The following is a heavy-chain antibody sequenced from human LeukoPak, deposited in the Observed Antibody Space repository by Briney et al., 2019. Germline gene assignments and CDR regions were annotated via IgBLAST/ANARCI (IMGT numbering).Heavy chain of an antibody. J-gene: IGHJ4*02. V-gene: IGHV4-34*01. CDR3: ARGQSQNYYDSSGYPDY. CDR1: GGSFSGYY. CDR2: INHSGST. D-gene: IGHD3-22*01. Sequence: FESLSLTCAVYGGSFSGYYWSWIRQPPGKGLEWIGEINHSGSTNYNPSLKSRVTISVDTSRNQFSLMLSSVTAADTAVYYCARGQSQNYYDSSGYPDYWGQGTLVSVSS.